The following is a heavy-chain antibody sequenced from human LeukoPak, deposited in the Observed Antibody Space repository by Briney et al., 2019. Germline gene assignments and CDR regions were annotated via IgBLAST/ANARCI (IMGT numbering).Heavy chain of an antibody. D-gene: IGHD3-10*01. V-gene: IGHV3-11*01. CDR2: ISRSGNSI. J-gene: IGHJ3*02. Sequence: NPGGSLRLSCAASGFAFSDYDMSWIRQAPGKGLEWVSYISRSGNSIYYADSMKGRFTISRDNAKNSLFLQMNSLRAEDTAVYYCARPLSGVRSAFDIWGQGTMVTVSS. CDR3: ARPLSGVRSAFDI. CDR1: GFAFSDYD.